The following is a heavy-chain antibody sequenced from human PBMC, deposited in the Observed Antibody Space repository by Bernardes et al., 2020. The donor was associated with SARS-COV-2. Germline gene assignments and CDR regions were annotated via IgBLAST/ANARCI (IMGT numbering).Heavy chain of an antibody. CDR1: GFAFSDYA. CDR2: ISIDGIYK. V-gene: IGHV3-30-3*01. J-gene: IGHJ4*02. D-gene: IGHD3-3*01. CDR3: ARDSDFSSGHDYFDY. Sequence: GWSLRRSCAASGFAFSDYAMAWVRQAPGKGLEWVAIISIDGIYKHYADSVKGRFTISRDTSKNTLFLLMNSLRPDDTAVYYCARDSDFSSGHDYFDYWGQGTLVTVSS.